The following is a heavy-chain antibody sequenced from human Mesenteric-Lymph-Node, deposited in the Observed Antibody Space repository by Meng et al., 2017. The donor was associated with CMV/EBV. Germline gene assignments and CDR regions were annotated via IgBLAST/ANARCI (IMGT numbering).Heavy chain of an antibody. CDR1: GFTFSSYS. V-gene: IGHV3-21*01. D-gene: IGHD2-2*01. J-gene: IGHJ6*02. Sequence: GESLKISCAASGFTFSSYSMNWVRQAPGKGLEWVSSISSSSSYIYYADSVKGRFTISRDNAKNSLYLQMNSLRAEDTAVYYCARDTGGGRYCSSTSCWGGGYYYGMDVWGQGTTVTVSS. CDR2: ISSSSSYI. CDR3: ARDTGGGRYCSSTSCWGGGYYYGMDV.